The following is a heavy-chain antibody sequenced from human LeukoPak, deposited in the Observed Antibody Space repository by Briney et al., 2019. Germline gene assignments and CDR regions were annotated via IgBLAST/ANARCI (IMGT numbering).Heavy chain of an antibody. Sequence: PSETLSLTCAVYGGSFSGYYWSWIRQPPGKGLEWIGEINHSGSTNYNPSLKSRVTISVDTSKNQFSLKLSSVTAADTAVYYCARDYPYYDSSGYYSFGAFDIWGQGTMVTVSS. CDR2: INHSGST. D-gene: IGHD3-22*01. CDR1: GGSFSGYY. CDR3: ARDYPYYDSSGYYSFGAFDI. J-gene: IGHJ3*02. V-gene: IGHV4-34*01.